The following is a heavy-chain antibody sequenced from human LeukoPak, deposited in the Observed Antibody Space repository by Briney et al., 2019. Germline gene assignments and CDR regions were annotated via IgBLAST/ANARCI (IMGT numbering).Heavy chain of an antibody. J-gene: IGHJ4*02. CDR2: IRYDGSNK. CDR1: GFTFSSYG. V-gene: IGHV3-30*02. D-gene: IGHD4-11*01. CDR3: AKLDDYSNYRPFDY. Sequence: GGSLRLSCAASGFTFSSYGMHWVRQAPGKGLEWVAFIRYDGSNKYYADSVKGRFTISRDNSKNTLYLQMNSLRAEGTAVYYCAKLDDYSNYRPFDYWGQGTLVTVSS.